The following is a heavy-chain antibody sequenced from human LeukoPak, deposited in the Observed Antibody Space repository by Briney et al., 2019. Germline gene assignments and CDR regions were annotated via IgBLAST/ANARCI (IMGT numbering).Heavy chain of an antibody. V-gene: IGHV1-2*02. CDR1: GYTFTGYY. J-gene: IGHJ6*03. D-gene: IGHD3-3*01. CDR3: AREGSSTQLPYDLWSGYFGHYYYYYMDV. CDR2: INPNSGGT. Sequence: GASVKVSCKASGYTFTGYYMHWVRQAPGQGLEWMGWINPNSGGTNYAQKFQGRVTMTRDTSISTAYMELSRLRSDDTAVYYCAREGSSTQLPYDLWSGYFGHYYYYYMDVWGKGTTVTVSS.